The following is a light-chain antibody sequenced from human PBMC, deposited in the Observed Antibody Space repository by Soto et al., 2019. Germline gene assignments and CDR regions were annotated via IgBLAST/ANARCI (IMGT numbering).Light chain of an antibody. CDR1: QSVSSY. Sequence: EIVLTQSPVTLSLSPGERATLSCRASQSVSSYLAWYQQKPGQAPRLLIYDTSSRATGIPARFSGSGSGTDFTLTISGPEPEDFAVYYCQQRSNWQYTFGLGTRLEIK. J-gene: IGKJ2*01. CDR2: DTS. CDR3: QQRSNWQYT. V-gene: IGKV3-11*01.